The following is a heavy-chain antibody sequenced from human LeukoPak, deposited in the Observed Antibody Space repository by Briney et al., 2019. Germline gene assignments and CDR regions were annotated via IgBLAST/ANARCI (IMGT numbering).Heavy chain of an antibody. CDR1: GFSFRSYA. V-gene: IGHV3-23*01. J-gene: IGHJ4*02. CDR2: ISGSGGTT. D-gene: IGHD3-3*01. CDR3: ATAGGADFFDY. Sequence: GGSLRLSCAASGFSFRSYAMSWVRQAPGMGLEWVSAISGSGGTTDYADSVKGRFTISRDNSKNTLYLQMNSLRAEDTAVYYCATAGGADFFDYWGQGTLVNVS.